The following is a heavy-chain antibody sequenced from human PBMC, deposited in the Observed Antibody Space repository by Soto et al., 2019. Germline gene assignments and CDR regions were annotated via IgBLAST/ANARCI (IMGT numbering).Heavy chain of an antibody. CDR2: INHSGSS. CDR3: ARMAGPWYFDL. CDR1: GGSFSGFY. Sequence: ETLSLTCAVHGGSFSGFYWTWIRQPPGKGLEWIGEINHSGSSNYNPPLKSRVTMSLDTSRNQFSLSLNSVTAADTAVYYCARMAGPWYFDLWGRGTLVTVSS. V-gene: IGHV4-34*01. J-gene: IGHJ2*01.